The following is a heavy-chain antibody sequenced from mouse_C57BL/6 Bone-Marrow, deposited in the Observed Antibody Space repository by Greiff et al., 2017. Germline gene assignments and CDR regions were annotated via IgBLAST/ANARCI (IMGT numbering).Heavy chain of an antibody. D-gene: IGHD1-1*01. CDR3: ARESYYGPDY. CDR2: ISDGGSYT. V-gene: IGHV5-4*01. Sequence: EVHLVESGGGLVKPGGSLKLFCAASGFTFSSYAMSWVRQTPEKRLEWVATISDGGSYTYYPDNVKGRFTISRDNAKNNLYLQMSHLKSEDTAMYYCARESYYGPDYWGQGTTLTVSS. CDR1: GFTFSSYA. J-gene: IGHJ2*01.